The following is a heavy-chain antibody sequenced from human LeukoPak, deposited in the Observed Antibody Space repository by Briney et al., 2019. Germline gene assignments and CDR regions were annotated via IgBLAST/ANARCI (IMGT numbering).Heavy chain of an antibody. D-gene: IGHD3-3*01. CDR3: ARGRFPNWFDP. CDR2: IYPGDSDT. CDR1: GYSFTTYW. J-gene: IGHJ5*02. Sequence: GESLKISCKGSGYSFTTYWIGWVRQMPGKGLEWVGIIYPGDSDTRYSPSFQGQVTISADKSIRTAYLQWSSLKASDTAMYYCARGRFPNWFDPWGQGTLVTVSS. V-gene: IGHV5-51*01.